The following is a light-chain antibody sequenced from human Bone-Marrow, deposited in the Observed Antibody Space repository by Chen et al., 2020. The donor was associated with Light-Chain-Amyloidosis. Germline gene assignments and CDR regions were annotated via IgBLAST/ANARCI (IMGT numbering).Light chain of an antibody. CDR3: PSYDSSLSSSV. V-gene: IGLV1-40*01. CDR2: GNT. J-gene: IGLJ2*01. Sequence: QSVLTQPPSVSGAPGQRVTISCTGSTSNIGAGYGVHWYQQVPGTAPKLLIYGNTNRPSGVPDRFSASKSGTSASLAITGLQAEDEADYYCPSYDSSLSSSVFGGGTKLTVL. CDR1: TSNIGAGYG.